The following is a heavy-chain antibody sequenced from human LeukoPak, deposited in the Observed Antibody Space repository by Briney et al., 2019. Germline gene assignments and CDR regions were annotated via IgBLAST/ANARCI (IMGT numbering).Heavy chain of an antibody. CDR1: GFTFSTYT. Sequence: GGSLRLSCAASGFTFSTYTMNWVRQAPGKGLEWVSSISSSRTYIYYADSVKGRFTISRDNAKNSLYLQMNSLRAEDTAFYYCARYDGGLPSWGQGTLVTVSS. D-gene: IGHD4-23*01. V-gene: IGHV3-21*04. CDR2: ISSSRTYI. CDR3: ARYDGGLPS. J-gene: IGHJ5*02.